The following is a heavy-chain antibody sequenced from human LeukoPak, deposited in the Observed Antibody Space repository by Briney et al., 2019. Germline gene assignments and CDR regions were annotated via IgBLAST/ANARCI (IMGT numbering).Heavy chain of an antibody. CDR1: GYTFTGYY. D-gene: IGHD4-17*01. Sequence: SVKVSCKASGYTFTGYYMHWVRQAPGQGLEWMGWINPNSGGTNYAQKFQGRVTMTRNTSISTAYMEVSSLRSEDTAVYYCARARAFYGDYPYYFDYWGQGTLVTVSS. CDR2: INPNSGGT. V-gene: IGHV1-2*02. J-gene: IGHJ4*02. CDR3: ARARAFYGDYPYYFDY.